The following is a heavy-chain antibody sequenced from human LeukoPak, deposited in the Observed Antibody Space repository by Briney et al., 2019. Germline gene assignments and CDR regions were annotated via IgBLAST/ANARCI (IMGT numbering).Heavy chain of an antibody. D-gene: IGHD3-22*01. CDR3: ASGPVVTDFDY. V-gene: IGHV3-64D*06. Sequence: QPGGSLRLSCSASGFTFSSYAMHWVRQAPGKGLEYVSAISSNGGSTYYADSVKGRFTISRDNSKNTLYLQMSSLRAEDTAVYYCASGPVVTDFDYWGQGTLVTVSS. J-gene: IGHJ4*02. CDR1: GFTFSSYA. CDR2: ISSNGGST.